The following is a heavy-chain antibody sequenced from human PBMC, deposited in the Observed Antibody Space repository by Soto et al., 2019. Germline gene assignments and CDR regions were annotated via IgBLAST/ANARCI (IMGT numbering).Heavy chain of an antibody. CDR3: ARAVAVPADFDY. V-gene: IGHV4-59*01. Sequence: PSETLSLTCTVSGGSISSYYWSWIRQPPGKGLEWIGYIYYSGSTNYNPSLKSRVTISVDTSASTAYMELSSLRSEDTAVYYCARAVAVPADFDYWGQGTLVTVSS. CDR1: GGSISSYY. J-gene: IGHJ4*02. D-gene: IGHD6-19*01. CDR2: IYYSGST.